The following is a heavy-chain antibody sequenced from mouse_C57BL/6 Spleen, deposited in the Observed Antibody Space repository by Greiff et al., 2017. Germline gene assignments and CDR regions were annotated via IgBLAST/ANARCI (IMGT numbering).Heavy chain of an antibody. CDR2: IYPRSGNT. D-gene: IGHD3-2*02. CDR1: GYTFTSYG. CDR3: ARRGDSSGYDWFAY. V-gene: IGHV1-81*01. J-gene: IGHJ3*01. Sequence: QVQLQQSGAELARPGASVKLSCKASGYTFTSYGISWVKQRTGQGLEWIGEIYPRSGNTYYNEKFKGKATLTADKSSSTAYMVLRSLTSEDSAVYFCARRGDSSGYDWFAYWGQGTLVTVSA.